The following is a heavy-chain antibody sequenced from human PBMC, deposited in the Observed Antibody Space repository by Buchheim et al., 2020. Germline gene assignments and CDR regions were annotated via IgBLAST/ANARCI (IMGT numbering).Heavy chain of an antibody. D-gene: IGHD3-9*01. Sequence: QVQLVQSGAEVKKPGASVKVSCKASGYTFTSYYMHWVRQAPGQGLEWMGIINPSGGSTSYARKFQGRVTMTRDTSTSTVYMELSSLRSEDTAVYYCARGYYDILTGYYSWFDPWGQGTL. CDR2: INPSGGST. CDR1: GYTFTSYY. J-gene: IGHJ5*02. V-gene: IGHV1-46*03. CDR3: ARGYYDILTGYYSWFDP.